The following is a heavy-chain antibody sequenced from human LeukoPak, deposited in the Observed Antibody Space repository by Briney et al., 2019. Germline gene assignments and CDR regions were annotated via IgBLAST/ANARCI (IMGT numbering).Heavy chain of an antibody. V-gene: IGHV6-1*01. CDR1: GDSVSSNSAA. J-gene: IGHJ6*02. CDR2: TYYRSKWYN. Sequence: SQTLSLTCAISGDSVSSNSAAWNWIRRSPSRGLEWLGRTYYRSKWYNDYAVSVKSRITINPDTSKNQFSLQLNSVTPRDTAVYYCARDKMSYYYGMDVWGQGTTVTVSS. CDR3: ARDKMSYYYGMDV.